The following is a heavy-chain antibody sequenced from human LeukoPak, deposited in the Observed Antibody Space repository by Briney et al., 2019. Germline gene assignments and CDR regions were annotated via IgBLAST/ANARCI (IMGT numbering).Heavy chain of an antibody. CDR3: ARTNYYDSSGYRYYYYYYYMDV. J-gene: IGHJ6*03. CDR1: GGSISYYY. Sequence: SETLSLTCTVSGGSISYYYWSWIRQSPGKGLEWIGYIYYSGSTNYNPSLKSRVTISVDTSKNQFSLKLSSVTAADTAVYYCARTNYYDSSGYRYYYYYYYMDVWGKGTTVTVSS. D-gene: IGHD3-22*01. V-gene: IGHV4-59*01. CDR2: IYYSGST.